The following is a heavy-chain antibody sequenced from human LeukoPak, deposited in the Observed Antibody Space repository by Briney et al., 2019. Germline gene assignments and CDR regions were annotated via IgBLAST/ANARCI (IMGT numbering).Heavy chain of an antibody. CDR1: GYSFTTYW. J-gene: IGHJ4*02. V-gene: IGHV5-51*01. CDR2: IYPGDSDT. D-gene: IGHD2-2*01. CDR3: ARRQGCSSASCPPDS. Sequence: GESLKISCRGSGYSFTTYWIGWVRQMPGRGLEWMGIIYPGDSDTRSSPSFQGQGTMSFAKSINTAYLQWSSLQASDTAMYYCARRQGCSSASCPPDSWGQGTLVTVSS.